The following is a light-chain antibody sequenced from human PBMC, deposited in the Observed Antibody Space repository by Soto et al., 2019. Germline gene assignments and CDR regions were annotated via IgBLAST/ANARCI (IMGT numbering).Light chain of an antibody. CDR1: TSDIAGYNY. J-gene: IGLJ1*01. V-gene: IGLV2-14*01. CDR3: NSYTSASFYV. CDR2: EVT. Sequence: QSVLAQPASVSGSPRQSITISCTGATSDIAGYNYVSWYQQHPGKAPKLLIYEVTSRASGVSHRFSGSKSGNTASLTICGLQAEDEAEYYCNSYTSASFYVFGTGTKVTVL.